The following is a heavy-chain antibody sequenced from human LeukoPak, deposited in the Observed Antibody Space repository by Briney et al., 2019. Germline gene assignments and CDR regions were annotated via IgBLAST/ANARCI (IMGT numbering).Heavy chain of an antibody. D-gene: IGHD5-18*01. CDR3: ARVRYSYGYTYYYYGMDV. CDR2: INPSGGST. Sequence: ASVKVSCKASGYTFTSYYMHWVRQAPGQGLEWMGIINPSGGSTSYAQKFQGRVTMTRDTSTSTVYMELSSLRSEDTAVYCCARVRYSYGYTYYYYGMDVWGQGTTVTVSS. V-gene: IGHV1-46*01. CDR1: GYTFTSYY. J-gene: IGHJ6*02.